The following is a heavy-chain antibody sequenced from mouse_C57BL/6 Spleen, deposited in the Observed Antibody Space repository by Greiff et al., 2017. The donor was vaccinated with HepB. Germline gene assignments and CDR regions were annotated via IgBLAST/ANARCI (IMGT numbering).Heavy chain of an antibody. J-gene: IGHJ2*01. CDR2: ISSGGSYT. D-gene: IGHD1-1*01. V-gene: IGHV5-6*01. Sequence: EVKLVESGGDLVKPGGSLKLSCAASGFTFSSYGMSWVRQTPDKRLEWVATISSGGSYTYYPDSVKGRFTISRDNAKNTLYLQMSSLKSEDTAMYYCASGGGDYWDYWGQGTTLTVSS. CDR1: GFTFSSYG. CDR3: ASGGGDYWDY.